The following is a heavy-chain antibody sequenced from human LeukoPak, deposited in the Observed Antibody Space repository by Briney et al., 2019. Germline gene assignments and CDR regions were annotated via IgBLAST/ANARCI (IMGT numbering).Heavy chain of an antibody. V-gene: IGHV4-59*01. CDR1: GGSISTYY. J-gene: IGHJ6*02. Sequence: SETLSLTCTVSGGSISTYYWSWIRQPPGKGLELIGYIHYSGSTTYNPSLKSRVTISVDTSKNQFSLKLSSVTAADTAVYYCARLNTDVWGQGTTVTVSS. CDR2: IHYSGST. CDR3: ARLNTDV.